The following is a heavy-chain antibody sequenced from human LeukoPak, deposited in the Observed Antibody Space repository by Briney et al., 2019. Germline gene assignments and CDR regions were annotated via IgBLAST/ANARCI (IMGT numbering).Heavy chain of an antibody. CDR3: ARSVKTRRYCSSTSCLRHYYYYMDV. Sequence: PSETLSLTCTVSGGSISSYYWSWIRQPAGKGLEWIGRIYTSGSTNYNPSLKSRVTMSVDTSKNQFSLKLSSVTAADTAVYYCARSVKTRRYCSSTSCLRHYYYYMDVWGKGTTVTVSS. D-gene: IGHD2-2*01. CDR1: GGSISSYY. CDR2: IYTSGST. V-gene: IGHV4-4*07. J-gene: IGHJ6*03.